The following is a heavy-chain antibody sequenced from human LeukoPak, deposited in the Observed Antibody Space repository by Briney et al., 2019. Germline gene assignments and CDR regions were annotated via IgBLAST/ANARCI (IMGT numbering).Heavy chain of an antibody. D-gene: IGHD5-12*01. V-gene: IGHV3-23*01. Sequence: GGSLRLSCAASGFTFSSYAMSWVRQAPGKGLEWVSAISGSGGSTYYADSVKGRFTISRDNSKNTLYLQMNSLRAEDTAVYYCAKDSWYDRLRQDAFDIWGQGTMVTVTS. CDR1: GFTFSSYA. CDR3: AKDSWYDRLRQDAFDI. CDR2: ISGSGGST. J-gene: IGHJ3*02.